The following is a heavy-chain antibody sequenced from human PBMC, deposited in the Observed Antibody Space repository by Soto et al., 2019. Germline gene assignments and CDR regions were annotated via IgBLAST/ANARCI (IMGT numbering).Heavy chain of an antibody. J-gene: IGHJ6*02. V-gene: IGHV4-4*02. CDR2: IYHSGST. D-gene: IGHD3-22*01. Sequence: PSETLSLTCAVSGGSISSSNWWSWVRQPPGKGLEWIGEIYHSGSTNYNPSLKSRVTISVDKSKNQFSLKLSSVTAADTAVYYWGGMIVGGGGGYYYYGMDVWGQGTTVTVSS. CDR1: GGSISSSNW. CDR3: GGMIVGGGGGYYYYGMDV.